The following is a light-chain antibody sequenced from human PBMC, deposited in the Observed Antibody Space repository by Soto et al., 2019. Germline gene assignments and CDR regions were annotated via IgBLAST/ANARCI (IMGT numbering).Light chain of an antibody. CDR3: SSFALISTLV. V-gene: IGLV2-23*01. Sequence: QSALTQPASVSGSPGQSITISCTGTSSDVGSYNLVSWYQQLPGKAPKLVIYEGSKRPSGVSDRFSGSKSRNTASLTISMYQAEDEADYYCSSFALISTLVFGGGTKLTVL. J-gene: IGLJ2*01. CDR1: SSDVGSYNL. CDR2: EGS.